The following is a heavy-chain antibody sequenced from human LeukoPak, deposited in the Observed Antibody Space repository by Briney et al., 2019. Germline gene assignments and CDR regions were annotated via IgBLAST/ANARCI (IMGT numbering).Heavy chain of an antibody. J-gene: IGHJ6*02. CDR1: GYTFTNYD. CDR3: ARGFSYRMDV. V-gene: IGHV1-8*01. CDR2: MDPNSGNT. Sequence: GASVTVSCKASGYTFTNYDINWVRQATGQGLEWMGWMDPNSGNTGYAQKFQGRVTMTRNTSISTTYMELSGLRSEDTAVYYCARGFSYRMDVWGQGTTVTVSS.